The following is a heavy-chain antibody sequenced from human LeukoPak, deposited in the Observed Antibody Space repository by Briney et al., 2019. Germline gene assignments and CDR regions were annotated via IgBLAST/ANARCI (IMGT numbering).Heavy chain of an antibody. V-gene: IGHV1-18*01. Sequence: ASVKVSCKASGYAFSAYGITWMRRAPGQGLEWMGWINNSPRNTVYAQGFQGRVTMTTDTSTNTAYMELRGLTSDDTAVYYCARDVGPGTHAPGFDSWGQGTLVAVSS. J-gene: IGHJ5*01. CDR1: GYAFSAYG. D-gene: IGHD1-1*01. CDR2: INNSPRNT. CDR3: ARDVGPGTHAPGFDS.